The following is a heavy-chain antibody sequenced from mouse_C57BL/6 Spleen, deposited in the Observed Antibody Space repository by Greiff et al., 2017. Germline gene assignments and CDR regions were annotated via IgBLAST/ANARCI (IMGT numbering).Heavy chain of an antibody. J-gene: IGHJ3*01. CDR2: IRNKANNHAT. Sequence: EVKLVESGGGLVQPGGSMKLSCAASGFTFSDAWMDWVRQSPEKGLEWVAEIRNKANNHATYYAESVKGRFTISRDDSKSSVYLQMNSLRAEDTGIYYCTRDPFAYWGQGTLVTVSA. CDR1: GFTFSDAW. V-gene: IGHV6-6*01. CDR3: TRDPFAY.